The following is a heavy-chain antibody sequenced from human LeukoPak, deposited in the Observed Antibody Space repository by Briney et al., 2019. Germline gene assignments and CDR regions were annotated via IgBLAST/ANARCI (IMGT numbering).Heavy chain of an antibody. Sequence: GSLGLSCAASGFTFSSYWMSWVRQAPGKGLEWVANIKQDGSEKYYVDSVKGRFTISRDNAKNSLYLQMNSLRAEDTAVYYCARVWLWFGERPLDYWGQGTLVTVSS. CDR3: ARVWLWFGERPLDY. D-gene: IGHD3-10*01. J-gene: IGHJ4*02. V-gene: IGHV3-7*01. CDR1: GFTFSSYW. CDR2: IKQDGSEK.